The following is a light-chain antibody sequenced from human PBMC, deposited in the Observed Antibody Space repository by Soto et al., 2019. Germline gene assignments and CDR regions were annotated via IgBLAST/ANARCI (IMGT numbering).Light chain of an antibody. CDR1: QSLVHSNGNTY. CDR2: QVS. Sequence: DVVMTQSPLSLPVTLGQPASISCRSNQSLVHSNGNTYLDWFQQRPGQSPRRLIYQVSNRDSGGPDRFSGSGSGTDFTLKISRVEAEDVGVYYYCMQGTHWPRSFGGGTKVETK. CDR3: MQGTHWPRS. J-gene: IGKJ4*01. V-gene: IGKV2-30*02.